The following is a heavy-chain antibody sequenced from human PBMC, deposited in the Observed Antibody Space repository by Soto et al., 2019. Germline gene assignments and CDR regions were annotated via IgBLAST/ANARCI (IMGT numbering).Heavy chain of an antibody. V-gene: IGHV3-33*01. J-gene: IGHJ3*02. CDR3: ARAPRMAPFDI. CDR2: IRNNGSDK. CDR1: GFIFSPYG. Sequence: GGSLRLSCAASGFIFSPYGIHWVRQAPGKGLEWVALIRNNGSDKYYAESVTGRFTISRDNSKNTVYLQMNSLRAEDTALYFCARAPRMAPFDIWGQGTMVTVSS.